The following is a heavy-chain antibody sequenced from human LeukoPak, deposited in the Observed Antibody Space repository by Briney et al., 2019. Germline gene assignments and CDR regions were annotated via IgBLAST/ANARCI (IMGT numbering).Heavy chain of an antibody. D-gene: IGHD3-3*01. V-gene: IGHV3-53*01. CDR2: IYSGGST. CDR3: ARVLYDFWSGPNSGYYYMDV. J-gene: IGHJ6*03. CDR1: GFTVSSNY. Sequence: GGSLRLSCAASGFTVSSNYMSWVRQAPGKGLEWVSVIYSGGSTYYADSVKGRFTISRDNSKNTLYLQMNSLRAEDTAVYYCARVLYDFWSGPNSGYYYMDVWGKGTTVTVSS.